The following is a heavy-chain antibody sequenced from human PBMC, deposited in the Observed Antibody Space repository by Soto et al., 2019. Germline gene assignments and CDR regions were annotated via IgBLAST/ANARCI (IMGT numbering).Heavy chain of an antibody. Sequence: QVHLVESGGGVVQPGRSLRLSCAASGFTFSSYGMHWVRQSPGKGLEWVAVISYDGSNKYYADSVKGRFTISRDNSKNTLYLQINSLRAEDTAVYYCAKDRWELRLLDYWGQGTLVTVSS. J-gene: IGHJ4*02. CDR1: GFTFSSYG. D-gene: IGHD1-26*01. V-gene: IGHV3-30*18. CDR3: AKDRWELRLLDY. CDR2: ISYDGSNK.